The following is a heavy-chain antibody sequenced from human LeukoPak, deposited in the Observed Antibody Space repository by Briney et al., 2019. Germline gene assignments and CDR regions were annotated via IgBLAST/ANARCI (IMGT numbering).Heavy chain of an antibody. CDR2: IFYSGST. CDR1: GGSISGGKDF. Sequence: SETLSLTCTVSGGSISGGKDFWGWIRQPPGKGLEWIGSIFYSGSTYYNPSLKSRVTISVDTSRNEFSLKVMSASVADTAVYYCARRGITYSSSFFEFWGQGALVTVSS. CDR3: ARRGITYSSSFFEF. D-gene: IGHD6-13*01. J-gene: IGHJ4*02. V-gene: IGHV4-39*01.